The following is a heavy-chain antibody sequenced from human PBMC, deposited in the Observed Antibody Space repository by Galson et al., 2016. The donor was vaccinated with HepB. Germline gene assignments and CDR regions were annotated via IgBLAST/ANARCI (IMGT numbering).Heavy chain of an antibody. J-gene: IGHJ4*02. D-gene: IGHD3-16*01. V-gene: IGHV3-7*01. CDR3: ARDRGVLIGTTWYPSFDS. CDR1: GFSFSHYW. Sequence: SLRLSCAASGFSFSHYWMTWVRQGPMKGLEWVASLNQDSSEKHYVDSVEGRFTISRDNARNAVFLPMNSLRAEDTATYFCARDRGVLIGTTWYPSFDSWGQGTLVTVSS. CDR2: LNQDSSEK.